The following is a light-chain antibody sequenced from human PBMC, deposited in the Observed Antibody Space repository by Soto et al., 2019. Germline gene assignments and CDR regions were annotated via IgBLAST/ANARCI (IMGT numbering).Light chain of an antibody. CDR2: WAS. CDR1: QSVLYISNNKNY. Sequence: DIVMTQSPDSLAVSLGESATINCKSSQSVLYISNNKNYLAWYQQKPGQPPRLLIYWASTRESGVPDRFSGSGSGTDFTLTISSLQAEDVAVYYCQQYYSSITFGQGTRLEIK. J-gene: IGKJ5*01. CDR3: QQYYSSIT. V-gene: IGKV4-1*01.